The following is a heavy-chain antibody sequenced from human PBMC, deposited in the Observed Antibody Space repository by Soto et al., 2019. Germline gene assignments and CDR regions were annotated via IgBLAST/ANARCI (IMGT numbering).Heavy chain of an antibody. CDR2: ISGYNGQT. CDR1: AYTFTTYG. D-gene: IGHD3-16*01. Sequence: QVQLVQSGPEVKKSGASVKVSGKASAYTFTTYGVSWVRQAPGQGLEGMGWISGYNGQTNYAPKFRGRVTFTTDTSTSTDYTELRSLRPDDTAMYFCARDTRKELWVEGLNAMDVWGQGTTVTVSS. V-gene: IGHV1-18*01. J-gene: IGHJ6*02. CDR3: ARDTRKELWVEGLNAMDV.